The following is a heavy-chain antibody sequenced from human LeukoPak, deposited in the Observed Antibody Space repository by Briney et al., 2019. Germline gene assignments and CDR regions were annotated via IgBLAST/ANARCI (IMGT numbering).Heavy chain of an antibody. Sequence: GESLRISCKGSGYRFTSYWISWVRQMPGKGLEWMVRIDPSDSYTNYSPSFQGHVTISADKSISTAYLQWSSLKASDTAMYDCARQYYGSGSYYNVGYYYYGMDVWGKGTTVTVSS. CDR3: ARQYYGSGSYYNVGYYYYGMDV. CDR2: IDPSDSYT. J-gene: IGHJ6*04. CDR1: GYRFTSYW. V-gene: IGHV5-10-1*01. D-gene: IGHD3-10*01.